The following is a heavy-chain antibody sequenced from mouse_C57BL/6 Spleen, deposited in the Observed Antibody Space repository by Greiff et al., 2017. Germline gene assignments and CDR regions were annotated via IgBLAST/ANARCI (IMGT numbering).Heavy chain of an antibody. D-gene: IGHD4-1*01. CDR3: ARGGLGQGYCDV. CDR2: IDPSDSYT. J-gene: IGHJ1*03. Sequence: QVQLQQPGAELVKPGASVKLSCKASGYTFTSYWMQWVKQRPGQGLEWIGEIDPSDSYTNYNQKFKGKATLTVDTSSSTAYMQLSSLTSEDSAVYYCARGGLGQGYCDVWGTGTTVTVSS. CDR1: GYTFTSYW. V-gene: IGHV1-50*01.